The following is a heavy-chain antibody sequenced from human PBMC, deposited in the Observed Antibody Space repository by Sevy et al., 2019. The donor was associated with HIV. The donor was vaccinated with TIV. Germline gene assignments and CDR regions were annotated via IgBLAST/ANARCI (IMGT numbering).Heavy chain of an antibody. D-gene: IGHD1-26*01. Sequence: GGSLRLSCAASGFTFSYYDMHWVRQPTGKGLEWVSGFGIAGDTYYSDSVKGRFTISRENAKNSSYLQMNSLRAGDTAVYYCARKSVSYSHFDYWGQRTLVTVSS. CDR2: FGIAGDT. CDR3: ARKSVSYSHFDY. J-gene: IGHJ4*02. CDR1: GFTFSYYD. V-gene: IGHV3-13*01.